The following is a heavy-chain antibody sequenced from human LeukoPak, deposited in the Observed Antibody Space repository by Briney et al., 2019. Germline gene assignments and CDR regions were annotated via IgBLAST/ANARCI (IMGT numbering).Heavy chain of an antibody. Sequence: GGSLRLSCAASGFTFSSYGMHWVRQAPGKGLEWVAFIRYDGSKKYYADSVKGRFTISRDNSKNTLCLQMNSLRAEDTAVYYCAKDGRGYVYYFDYWGQGTLVTVSS. CDR3: AKDGRGYVYYFDY. V-gene: IGHV3-30*02. D-gene: IGHD5-12*01. CDR1: GFTFSSYG. CDR2: IRYDGSKK. J-gene: IGHJ4*02.